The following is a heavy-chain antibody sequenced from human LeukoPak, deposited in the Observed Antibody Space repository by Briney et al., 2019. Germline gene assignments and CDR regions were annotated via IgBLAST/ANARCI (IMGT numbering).Heavy chain of an antibody. D-gene: IGHD3-22*01. V-gene: IGHV3-23*01. CDR1: GFTFSSYA. CDR3: AKDQLRYYDSSGYYRL. CDR2: IVGSGDST. Sequence: GGSLRLSCAASGFTFSSYAMSWVRQAPGEGPEWVSAIVGSGDSTYYADSVKGRSTISRDNSKNTLYLQMNSLRAEDTAVYYCAKDQLRYYDSSGYYRLWGQGALVTVSS. J-gene: IGHJ4*02.